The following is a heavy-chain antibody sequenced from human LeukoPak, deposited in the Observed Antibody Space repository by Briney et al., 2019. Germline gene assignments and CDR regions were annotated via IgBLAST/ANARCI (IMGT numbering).Heavy chain of an antibody. CDR2: INPNSGGT. CDR1: GYTFTGYY. V-gene: IGHV1-2*02. Sequence: ASVKVSCKASGYTFTGYYMHWVRQAPGQGLEWMGWINPNSGGTNYAQKFQGRVTMTTDTSTSTAYMELRSLRSDDTAVYYCARGNRGSYYSEASDYWGQGTLVTVSS. D-gene: IGHD1-26*01. J-gene: IGHJ4*02. CDR3: ARGNRGSYYSEASDY.